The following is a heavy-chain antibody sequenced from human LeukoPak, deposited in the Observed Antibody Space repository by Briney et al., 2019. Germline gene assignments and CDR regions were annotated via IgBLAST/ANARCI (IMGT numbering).Heavy chain of an antibody. D-gene: IGHD6-13*01. CDR1: GGTFSSYA. CDR3: ARDKGIAARPSQYSSSWSAFDY. J-gene: IGHJ4*02. V-gene: IGHV1-69*05. Sequence: SVTVSCKASGGTFSSYAISWVRQAPGQGLEWMGGIILIFGTANYAQKFQGRVTITTDESTSTAYMELSSLRSEDMAVYYCARDKGIAARPSQYSSSWSAFDYWGQGTLVTVSS. CDR2: IILIFGTA.